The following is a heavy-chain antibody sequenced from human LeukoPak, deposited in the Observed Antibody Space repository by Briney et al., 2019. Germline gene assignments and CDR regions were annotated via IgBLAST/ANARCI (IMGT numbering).Heavy chain of an antibody. CDR2: TSGSGDGT. Sequence: PGGSLRLSCAASGFTFSSYAMSWVRQARGKGLEWVSATSGSGDGTFYADSVKGRFTISRDNAKNSLYLQMNSLRAVDTAVYSCASAPRVGLVFDIWGQGTMVTVSS. CDR1: GFTFSSYA. D-gene: IGHD1-26*01. J-gene: IGHJ3*02. V-gene: IGHV3-23*01. CDR3: ASAPRVGLVFDI.